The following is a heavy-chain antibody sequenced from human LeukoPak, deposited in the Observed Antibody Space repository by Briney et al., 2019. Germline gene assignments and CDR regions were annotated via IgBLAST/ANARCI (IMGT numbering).Heavy chain of an antibody. CDR1: GYTFNSYG. J-gene: IGHJ1*01. CDR2: ISAYNGNT. Sequence: ASVKVSCKASGYTFNSYGISWVRQAPGQGLEWMGWISAYNGNTNYAQKLQGRVTMTTDTSTSTVYMELRSLRSDDTAVYYCAGDRFILGYCSSTSCYEYFQHWGQGTLVTVSS. CDR3: AGDRFILGYCSSTSCYEYFQH. D-gene: IGHD2-2*01. V-gene: IGHV1-18*01.